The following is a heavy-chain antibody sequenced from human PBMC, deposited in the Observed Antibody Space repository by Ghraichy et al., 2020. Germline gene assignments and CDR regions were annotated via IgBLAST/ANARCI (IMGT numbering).Heavy chain of an antibody. V-gene: IGHV3-11*01. J-gene: IGHJ4*02. CDR3: ERKPLTSAN. CDR1: GFTFSDFY. CDR2: VSPTSHGK. Sequence: GGSLRLSCVASGFTFSDFYMGWVRQAPGRGLEWISFVSPTSHGKYYVESVKGRFTISRDNGKNSVYLQMNNLRAEDTAVYYCERKPLTSANWGQGTPVTVSS.